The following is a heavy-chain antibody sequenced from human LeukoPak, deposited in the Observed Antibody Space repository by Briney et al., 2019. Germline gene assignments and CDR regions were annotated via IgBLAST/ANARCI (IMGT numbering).Heavy chain of an antibody. CDR2: IYSGGST. D-gene: IGHD2-8*01. V-gene: IGHV3-66*01. CDR3: ARVAWFMPPFYSYFDY. Sequence: GGSLRLSCAASGFTVSSNYMSWVRQAPGKGLEWVSVIYSGGSTYYADSVKGRFTISRDNSKNTLYLQMNSLRAEDTAVYYCARVAWFMPPFYSYFDYWGQGTLVTVSS. CDR1: GFTVSSNY. J-gene: IGHJ4*02.